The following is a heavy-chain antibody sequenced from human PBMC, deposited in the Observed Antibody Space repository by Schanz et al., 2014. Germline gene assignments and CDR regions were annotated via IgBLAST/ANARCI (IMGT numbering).Heavy chain of an antibody. CDR3: ARDGGRDGYNLAFDV. CDR1: GFTFSSYS. Sequence: EVRLVESGGGLVKPGGSLRLSCAASGFTFSSYSMSWVRQAPGKGLEWISSMYINSGSTQYADSVKGRFIISRDSSKNTLFLQMNSLRAEDTAVYFCARDGGRDGYNLAFDVWGQGTLVTVSS. V-gene: IGHV3-23*04. D-gene: IGHD5-12*01. CDR2: MYINSGST. J-gene: IGHJ3*01.